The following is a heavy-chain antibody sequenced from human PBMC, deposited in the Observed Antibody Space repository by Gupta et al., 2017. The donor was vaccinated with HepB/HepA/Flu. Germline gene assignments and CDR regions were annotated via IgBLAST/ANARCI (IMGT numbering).Heavy chain of an antibody. V-gene: IGHV3-23*01. CDR2: ISGSGGST. J-gene: IGHJ5*02. CDR3: AKGPVVAATLSWFDP. Sequence: RLSCAASGFTFSSYAMSWVRQAPGKGLEWVSAISGSGGSTYYADSVKGRFTISRDNSKNTLYLQMNSLRAEDTAVYYCAKGPVVAATLSWFDPWGQGTLVTVSS. D-gene: IGHD2-15*01. CDR1: GFTFSSYA.